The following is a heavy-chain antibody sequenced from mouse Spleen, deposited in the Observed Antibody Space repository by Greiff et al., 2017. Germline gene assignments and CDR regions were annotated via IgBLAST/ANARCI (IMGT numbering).Heavy chain of an antibody. D-gene: IGHD2-4*01. Sequence: EVKLMESGAELVKPGASVKLSCTASGFNIKDYYMHWVKQRTEQGLEWIGRIDPEDGETKYAPKFQGKATITADTSSNTAYLQLSSLTSEDTAVYYCARGNDYDRDGYAMDYWGQGTSVTVSS. J-gene: IGHJ4*01. CDR2: IDPEDGET. CDR1: GFNIKDYY. CDR3: ARGNDYDRDGYAMDY. V-gene: IGHV14-2*01.